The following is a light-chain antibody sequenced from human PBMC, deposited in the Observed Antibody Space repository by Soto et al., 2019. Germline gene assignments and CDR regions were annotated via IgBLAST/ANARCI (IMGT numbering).Light chain of an antibody. CDR3: QHSYSIPWT. CDR1: QGMSSY. V-gene: IGKV1-9*01. CDR2: VTS. J-gene: IGKJ1*01. Sequence: IQLTQSPSSLSASVGDRVTLTCRASQGMSSYLAWYQQTPGKAPKLLIYVTSTLQTGVPSRFSGSGSGADFTLTISSLQPEDSAIYYCQHSYSIPWTFGQGTKVDI.